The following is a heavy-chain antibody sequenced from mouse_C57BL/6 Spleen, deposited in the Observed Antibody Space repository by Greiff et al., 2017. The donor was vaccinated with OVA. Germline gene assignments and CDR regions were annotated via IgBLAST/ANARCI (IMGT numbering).Heavy chain of an antibody. CDR3: ARRGDDGYPYAMDY. CDR1: GYTFTDYY. CDR2: IYPGSGNT. J-gene: IGHJ4*01. Sequence: VQLQQSGAELVRPGASVKLSCKASGYTFTDYYINWVKQRPGQGLEWIARIYPGSGNTYYNEKFKGKATLTAEKSSSTAYMQLSSLTSEDSAVYFCARRGDDGYPYAMDYWGQGTSVTVSS. V-gene: IGHV1-76*01. D-gene: IGHD2-3*01.